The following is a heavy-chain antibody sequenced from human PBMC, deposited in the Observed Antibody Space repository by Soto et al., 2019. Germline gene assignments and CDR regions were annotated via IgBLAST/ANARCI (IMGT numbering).Heavy chain of an antibody. CDR1: GGSISSGGYS. CDR2: IYHSGST. V-gene: IGHV4-30-2*01. Sequence: PSETLSLTCAVSGGSISSGGYSWSWIRQPPGKGLEWIGYIYHSGSTYYNPSLKSRVTISVDRSKNQFSLKLSSVTAADTAVYYCARGYYFESRGYSQQYYFDYWGQGTLVIVSS. J-gene: IGHJ4*02. CDR3: ARGYYFESRGYSQQYYFDY. D-gene: IGHD3-22*01.